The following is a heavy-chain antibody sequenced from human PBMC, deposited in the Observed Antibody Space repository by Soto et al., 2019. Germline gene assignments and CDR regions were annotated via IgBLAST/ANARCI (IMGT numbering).Heavy chain of an antibody. CDR3: AMWSERGVPKYYFDY. D-gene: IGHD3-10*01. V-gene: IGHV4-31*03. CDR2: IYYSGST. Sequence: QVQLQESGPGLVKPSQTLSLTCTVSGVSISSGGYYWSWIRQHPGKGLEWIGYIYYSGSTYYNPSLKSRVTISVDTYKNQFALKLRSVTAAETAVYYCAMWSERGVPKYYFDYWGQGTLVTVSS. J-gene: IGHJ4*02. CDR1: GVSISSGGYY.